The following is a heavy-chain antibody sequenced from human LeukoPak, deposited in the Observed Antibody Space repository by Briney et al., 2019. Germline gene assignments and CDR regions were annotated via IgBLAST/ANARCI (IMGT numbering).Heavy chain of an antibody. D-gene: IGHD6-13*01. CDR2: MNPNSGNT. J-gene: IGHJ4*02. Sequence: GASVKVSCKASGYTFTSYGISWVRQAPGQGLEWMGWMNPNSGNTGYAQKFQGRVTMTRNTSISTAYMELSSLRSEDTAVYYCARCIAAARNPLGYWGQGTLVTVSS. CDR3: ARCIAAARNPLGY. CDR1: GYTFTSYG. V-gene: IGHV1-8*02.